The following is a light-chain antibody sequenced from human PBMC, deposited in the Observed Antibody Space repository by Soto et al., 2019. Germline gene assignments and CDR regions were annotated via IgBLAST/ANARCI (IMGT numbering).Light chain of an antibody. J-gene: IGKJ4*01. CDR3: QHDNSWVT. CDR1: QSVSSN. V-gene: IGKV3-15*01. Sequence: EIVMTQSPATLSVSPGERATLSCRASQSVSSNLAWYQQKPGQAPRLLIYGASTRATGIPARFSGSGSGTDVPLTIDSVQADDFAFYYCQHDNSWVTFGGGTKVEIK. CDR2: GAS.